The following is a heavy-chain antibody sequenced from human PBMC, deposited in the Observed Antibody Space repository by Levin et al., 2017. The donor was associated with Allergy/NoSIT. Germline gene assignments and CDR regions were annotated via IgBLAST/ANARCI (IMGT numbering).Heavy chain of an antibody. CDR2: TRNKANSYTT. D-gene: IGHD4/OR15-4a*01. CDR1: GFTFSDHY. V-gene: IGHV3-72*01. Sequence: GGSLRLSCAASGFTFSDHYMDWVRQAPGKGLEWVGRTRNKANSYTTEYAASVKGRFTISRDDSKNSLYLQMNSLKTEDTAVYYCARVNGGTYHFDYWGQGILVTVSS. CDR3: ARVNGGTYHFDY. J-gene: IGHJ4*02.